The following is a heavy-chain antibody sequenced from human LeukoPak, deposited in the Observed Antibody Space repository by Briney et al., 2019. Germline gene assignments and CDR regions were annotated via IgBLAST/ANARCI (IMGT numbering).Heavy chain of an antibody. V-gene: IGHV3-48*02. D-gene: IGHD2-15*01. CDR3: AQKGGTDH. Sequence: GGSLRLSCAASGFTFSSYAMNWVRQAPGKGLEWISYISSSSSAIYYADSVKGRFTISRDNAKNSLYLQMSSLRDEDTAVYYRAQKGGTDHWGQGTLVTVSS. CDR1: GFTFSSYA. CDR2: ISSSSSAI. J-gene: IGHJ4*02.